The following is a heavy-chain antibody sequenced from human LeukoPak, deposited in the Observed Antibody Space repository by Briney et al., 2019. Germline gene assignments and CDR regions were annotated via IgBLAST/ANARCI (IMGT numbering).Heavy chain of an antibody. Sequence: SQTLSLTCAVSGGSISSGGYSWSWIRQPPGKGLEWIGYVYYSGTTNYNPSLRSRVTISVDTSKNQFSLKLSSVTAADTAVYYCARGGIQLWSNNWVDPWGQGILVTVSS. CDR1: GGSISSGGYS. J-gene: IGHJ5*02. CDR3: ARGGIQLWSNNWVDP. CDR2: VYYSGTT. V-gene: IGHV4-61*08. D-gene: IGHD5-18*01.